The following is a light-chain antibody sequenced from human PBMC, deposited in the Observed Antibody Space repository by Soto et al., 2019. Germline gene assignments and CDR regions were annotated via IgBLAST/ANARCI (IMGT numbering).Light chain of an antibody. J-gene: IGLJ1*01. V-gene: IGLV2-8*01. CDR1: SSDVGGYNY. CDR2: EVN. Sequence: QSALTQPPSASGAPGQSVTISCTGTSSDVGGYNYVSWYRQHPGKAPKVMIYEVNKRPSGVPDRFSGSKSGITASLTVSGLQAEDEADYYCSSYAGSNTDSVFGTGTKATVL. CDR3: SSYAGSNTDSV.